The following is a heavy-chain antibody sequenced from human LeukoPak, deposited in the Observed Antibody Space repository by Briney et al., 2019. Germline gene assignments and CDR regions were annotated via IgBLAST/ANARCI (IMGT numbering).Heavy chain of an antibody. J-gene: IGHJ3*01. Sequence: GGSLRLSCAPARLTFSTYAISCVRHARGKRLERVLAISGGGGSTFYTATVKGRFTISRANSKNPLCLQMNSLRAEDTAVYYCAKSVGWGGYDAFDFWGQGTMVTVSS. CDR3: AKSVGWGGYDAFDF. CDR2: ISGGGGST. D-gene: IGHD3-16*01. V-gene: IGHV3-23*01. CDR1: RLTFSTYA.